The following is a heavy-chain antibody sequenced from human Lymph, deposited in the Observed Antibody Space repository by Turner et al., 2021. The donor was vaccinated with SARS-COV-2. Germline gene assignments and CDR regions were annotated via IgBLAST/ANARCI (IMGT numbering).Heavy chain of an antibody. V-gene: IGHV1-69*04. CDR3: ARGGLDSFGGGYYSWFDP. CDR2: IIPILGIA. D-gene: IGHD2-15*01. CDR1: GGTFSSYA. Sequence: QVQLVQSGAEVKKPGSSVKVSCKASGGTFSSYAIHWVRQAPGQGLEWMGRIIPILGIANYAQKFQCRDTITANKSTSSAYMELSSLRSEDTAVYYCARGGLDSFGGGYYSWFDPWGQGTLVTVSS. J-gene: IGHJ5*02.